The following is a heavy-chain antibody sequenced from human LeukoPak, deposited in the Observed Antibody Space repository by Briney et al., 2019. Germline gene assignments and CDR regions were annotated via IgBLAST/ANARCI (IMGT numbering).Heavy chain of an antibody. CDR2: VYNSGDT. Sequence: PLETLSLTCTVSGGSTSSDYWSWIRQSPGKGLEWVGYVYNSGDTGKNPSLKSRVTILLDTSKNQCSLKLTSVSAADTAVYYCARLKLGAYFDLWGRGTLVTVSS. J-gene: IGHJ2*01. CDR3: ARLKLGAYFDL. V-gene: IGHV4-59*08. CDR1: GGSTSSDY. D-gene: IGHD3-16*01.